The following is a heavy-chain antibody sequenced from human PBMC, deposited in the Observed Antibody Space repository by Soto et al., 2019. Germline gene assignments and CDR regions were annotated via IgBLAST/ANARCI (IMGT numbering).Heavy chain of an antibody. CDR1: GYSFTSYC. V-gene: IGHV5-51*01. CDR2: IYPGDSHT. J-gene: IGHJ5*02. CDR3: ARRCCRGGDCYAHLAS. Sequence: PGESLKISCKGSGYSFTSYCIGWVRQMPGKGLEWMGLIYPGDSHTRYSPSFQGQVTISADESISTAYLQWSSLKASDTAMYYCARRCCRGGDCYAHLASCGQGSRVT. D-gene: IGHD2-21*02.